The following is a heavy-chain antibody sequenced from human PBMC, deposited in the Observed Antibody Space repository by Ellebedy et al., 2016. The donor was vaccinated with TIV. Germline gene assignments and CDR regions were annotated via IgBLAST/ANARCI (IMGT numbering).Heavy chain of an antibody. Sequence: MPSETLSLTCTVSGGTISSYHCRWVLQPPAKSLDWNGNIYYNGNINYNPSLKIRVTISVDTSQNQPSLKLTSVTAADTVLYYCARGSSDPFVFHFCSFYYVLDVWGQGTTVIVSS. CDR2: IYYNGNI. CDR3: ARGSSDPFVFHFCSFYYVLDV. D-gene: IGHD3-10*02. CDR1: GGTISSYH. V-gene: IGHV4-59*01. J-gene: IGHJ6*02.